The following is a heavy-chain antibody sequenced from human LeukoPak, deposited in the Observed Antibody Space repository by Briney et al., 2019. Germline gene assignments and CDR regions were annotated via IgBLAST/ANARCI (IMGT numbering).Heavy chain of an antibody. J-gene: IGHJ4*02. V-gene: IGHV1-18*01. D-gene: IGHD3-22*01. CDR3: ARLRYYYDSSGPAPFDY. Sequence: ASVKVSCKASGYTFTSYGISWVRQAPGQGLEWMGWISAYNGNTNYAQKIQGRVTMTTDTSTSTAYMELRSLRSDDTAVYYCARLRYYYDSSGPAPFDYWGQGTLVTVSS. CDR2: ISAYNGNT. CDR1: GYTFTSYG.